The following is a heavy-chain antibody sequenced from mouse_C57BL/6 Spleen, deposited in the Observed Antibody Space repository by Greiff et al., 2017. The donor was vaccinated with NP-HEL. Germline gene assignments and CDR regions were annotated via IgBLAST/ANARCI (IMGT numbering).Heavy chain of an antibody. D-gene: IGHD1-1*01. CDR1: GYTFTDYY. CDR2: INPNNGGT. J-gene: IGHJ4*01. Sequence: EVQLQQSGPELVKPGASVKISCKASGYTFTDYYMNWVKQSHGKSLEWIGDINPNNGGTSYNQKFKGKATLTVDKSSSTAYMELRSLTSEDSTVYYCARPFSTTVASYAMDYWGQGTSVTVSS. V-gene: IGHV1-26*01. CDR3: ARPFSTTVASYAMDY.